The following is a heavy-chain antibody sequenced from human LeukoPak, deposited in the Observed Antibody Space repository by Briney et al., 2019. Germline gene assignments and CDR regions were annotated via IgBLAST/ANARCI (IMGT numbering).Heavy chain of an antibody. D-gene: IGHD5-12*01. CDR3: ARGEGGYDWYY. V-gene: IGHV3-7*01. Sequence: GGSLRPACAASGFTFSSYWMSWVRQAPGKGLEWVANIKQDGSEKYYADSVKGRFPISRDNAKNSLYLQMNSLRAEDTAVYYCARGEGGYDWYYWGQGTLVTVSS. J-gene: IGHJ4*02. CDR1: GFTFSSYW. CDR2: IKQDGSEK.